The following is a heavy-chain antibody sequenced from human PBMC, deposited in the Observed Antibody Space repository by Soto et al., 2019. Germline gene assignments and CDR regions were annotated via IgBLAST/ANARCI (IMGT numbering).Heavy chain of an antibody. Sequence: SVKVSCKASGGTFSSYAISWVRQAPGQGLEWMGGIIPIFGTANYAQKFQGRVTITADESTSTAYMELSSLRSEDTAVYYCARGWNLRGRIVVVPAAMVGPRYYYYGMDVWGQGTTVTVSS. V-gene: IGHV1-69*13. CDR3: ARGWNLRGRIVVVPAAMVGPRYYYYGMDV. J-gene: IGHJ6*02. CDR2: IIPIFGTA. D-gene: IGHD2-2*01. CDR1: GGTFSSYA.